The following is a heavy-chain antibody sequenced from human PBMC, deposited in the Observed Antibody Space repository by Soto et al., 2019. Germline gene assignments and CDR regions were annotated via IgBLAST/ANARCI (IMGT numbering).Heavy chain of an antibody. J-gene: IGHJ5*02. CDR2: IYYSGST. CDR3: AREQHYYDSSGYYNWFDP. CDR1: GGSISSYY. D-gene: IGHD3-22*01. V-gene: IGHV4-59*01. Sequence: SETLSLTCTVSGGSISSYYWSWIRQPPGKGLEWIGYIYYSGSTNYNPSPKSRVTISVDTSKNQFSLKLSSVTAADTAVYYCAREQHYYDSSGYYNWFDPWGQGTLVTVS.